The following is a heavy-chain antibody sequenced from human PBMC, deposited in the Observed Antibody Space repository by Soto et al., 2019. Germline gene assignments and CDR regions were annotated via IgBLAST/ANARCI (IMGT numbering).Heavy chain of an antibody. V-gene: IGHV4-59*01. D-gene: IGHD3-16*01. Sequence: QVQLQESGPGLVKPSETLSLTCSVSGGSISTYYWSWIRQAPGKRLEWLGYIFHSGATNYNPSLESRVTISVDTSKSQLSLRLTSVTAADTGVYYSARALMGSFDAFDIWGQGTTVTVSS. J-gene: IGHJ3*02. CDR3: ARALMGSFDAFDI. CDR2: IFHSGAT. CDR1: GGSISTYY.